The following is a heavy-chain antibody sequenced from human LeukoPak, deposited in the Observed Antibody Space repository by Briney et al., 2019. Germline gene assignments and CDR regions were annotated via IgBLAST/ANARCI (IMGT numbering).Heavy chain of an antibody. CDR1: GFTFKKYT. CDR3: ARDSSWYYYYYMDV. D-gene: IGHD6-13*01. Sequence: PGGSLRLSCAASGFTFKKYTMNWVRQAPGKGLEWIAYINNTDDTKYYADSVKGRFTISRDNATNSLFLQMNSLRVDDTAVYYCARDSSWYYYYYMDVWGKGTTVTISS. J-gene: IGHJ6*03. V-gene: IGHV3-48*01. CDR2: INNTDDTK.